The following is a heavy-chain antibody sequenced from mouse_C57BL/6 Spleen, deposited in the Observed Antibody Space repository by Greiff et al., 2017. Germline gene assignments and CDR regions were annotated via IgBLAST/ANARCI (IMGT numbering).Heavy chain of an antibody. Sequence: QVQLQQSGPELVKPGASVKISCKASGYAFSSSWMNWVKQRPGKGLEWIGRIYPGDGDTNYNGKFKGKATLTADKSSSTAYMQLSSLTSEDSAVYFCARSSFTTVVGGYFDVWGTGTTVTVSS. V-gene: IGHV1-82*01. D-gene: IGHD1-1*01. J-gene: IGHJ1*03. CDR2: IYPGDGDT. CDR1: GYAFSSSW. CDR3: ARSSFTTVVGGYFDV.